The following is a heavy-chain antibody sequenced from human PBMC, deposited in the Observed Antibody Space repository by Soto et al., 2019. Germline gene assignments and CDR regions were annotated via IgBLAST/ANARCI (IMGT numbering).Heavy chain of an antibody. J-gene: IGHJ6*02. CDR2: IYYSGST. CDR3: ARAVRSSSSDREGSYYYYGMDV. V-gene: IGHV4-59*01. Sequence: SETLTLTCADSGCSISSYYWSWIRQPPGKGLEWIGYIYYSGSTNYNPSLKSRVTISVDTSKNQFSLKLSSVTAADTAVYYCARAVRSSSSDREGSYYYYGMDVWGQGTTVTVSS. CDR1: GCSISSYY. D-gene: IGHD6-13*01.